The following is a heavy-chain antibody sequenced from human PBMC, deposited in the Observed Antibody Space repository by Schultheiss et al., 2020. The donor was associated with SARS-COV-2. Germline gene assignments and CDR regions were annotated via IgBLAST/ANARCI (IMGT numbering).Heavy chain of an antibody. CDR2: ISAYNGNT. D-gene: IGHD1-7*01. J-gene: IGHJ4*02. Sequence: ASVKVSCKASGYTFTSYGISWVRQAPGQGLEWMGWISAYNGNTNYAQKLQGRVTMTTDTSTSTAYMELRSLRSEDTAVYYCATTPPVLELGYYFDYWGQGTLVTVSS. V-gene: IGHV1-18*01. CDR3: ATTPPVLELGYYFDY. CDR1: GYTFTSYG.